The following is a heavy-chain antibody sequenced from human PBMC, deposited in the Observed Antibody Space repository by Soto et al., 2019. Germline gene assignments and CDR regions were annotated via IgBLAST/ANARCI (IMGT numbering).Heavy chain of an antibody. V-gene: IGHV4-30-4*02. CDR1: GGSISSGDYY. CDR2: NYYSGST. J-gene: IGHJ4*02. Sequence: PSETLSLSCTVSGGSISSGDYYWSWIRQPPGKGLEWIGYNYYSGSTYYNPSLKSPVTISVDTSKSQFSLKLSSVTAADTAVYYCARDGGYCSGGSCHSFDYWGQGTLVTVSS. D-gene: IGHD2-15*01. CDR3: ARDGGYCSGGSCHSFDY.